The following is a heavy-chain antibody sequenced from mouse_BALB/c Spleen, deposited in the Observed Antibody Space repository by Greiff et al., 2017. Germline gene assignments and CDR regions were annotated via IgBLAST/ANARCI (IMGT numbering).Heavy chain of an antibody. CDR2: ISSGGST. J-gene: IGHJ4*01. CDR3: ARGYAYAMDY. Sequence: EVKLMESGGGLVKPGGSLKLSCAASGFTFSSYAMSWVRQTPEKRLEWVASISSGGSTYYPDSVKGRFTISRDNARNILYLQMSSLRSEDTAMYYCARGYAYAMDYWGQGTSVTVSS. CDR1: GFTFSSYA. D-gene: IGHD6-5*01. V-gene: IGHV5-6-5*01.